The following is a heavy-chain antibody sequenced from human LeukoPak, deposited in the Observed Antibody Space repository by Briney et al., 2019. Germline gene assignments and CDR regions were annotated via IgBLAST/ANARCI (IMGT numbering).Heavy chain of an antibody. J-gene: IGHJ4*02. D-gene: IGHD6-19*01. CDR3: ARDELVDSSGWYGSY. CDR2: IYHSGST. Sequence: SETLSLTCSVSGGSVSHGIYYWSWIRQPPGKGLEWIGSIYHSGSTYYNPSLKSRVTISVDTSKNQFSLKLSSVTAADTAVYHCARDELVDSSGWYGSYWGQGTLVTVSS. V-gene: IGHV4-39*07. CDR1: GGSVSHGIYY.